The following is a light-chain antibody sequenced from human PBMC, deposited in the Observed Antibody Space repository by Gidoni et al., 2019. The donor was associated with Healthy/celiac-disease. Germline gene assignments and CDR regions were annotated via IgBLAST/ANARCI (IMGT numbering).Light chain of an antibody. J-gene: IGLJ3*02. V-gene: IGLV3-19*01. CDR1: SLRSYY. CDR2: GKN. Sequence: SSELTQDPAVSVAFVQTVRITCQGDSLRSYYASWYQQKPGQAPVLVIYGKNNRPSGIPDRFSGSSSENTASLTITGAQAEDEADYYCNSRDSSGNHHWVFGGGTKLTVL. CDR3: NSRDSSGNHHWV.